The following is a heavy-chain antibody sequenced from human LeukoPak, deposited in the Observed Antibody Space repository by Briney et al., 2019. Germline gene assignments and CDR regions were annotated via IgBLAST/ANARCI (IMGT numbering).Heavy chain of an antibody. Sequence: GGSLRLSCAASGFTFSNYVMSWVRQAPGKGLEWVSVISGNGVSTNYADSVKGRFTISRDNSKNTVFLQMNGLRAEDTAIYYCATLKDRWLQSPGTDYWGQGTLVTVSS. J-gene: IGHJ4*02. CDR3: ATLKDRWLQSPGTDY. CDR2: ISGNGVST. D-gene: IGHD5-24*01. V-gene: IGHV3-23*01. CDR1: GFTFSNYV.